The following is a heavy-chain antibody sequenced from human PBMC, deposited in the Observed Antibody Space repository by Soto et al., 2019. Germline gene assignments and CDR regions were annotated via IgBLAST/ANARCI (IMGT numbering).Heavy chain of an antibody. CDR2: MSYDGTTK. V-gene: IGHV3-30-3*01. J-gene: IGHJ4*02. D-gene: IGHD3-10*01. Sequence: QVQLVESGGGVVQPGRSLRLSCAASGFIFSNYVMYWVRQAPGKGLEWVAFMSYDGTTKSYADSVKGRFTISRDNSQNTLYLQMNSLRPEDTGVYYCAREVLWSRYFDYWGQGTLVTASS. CDR1: GFIFSNYV. CDR3: AREVLWSRYFDY.